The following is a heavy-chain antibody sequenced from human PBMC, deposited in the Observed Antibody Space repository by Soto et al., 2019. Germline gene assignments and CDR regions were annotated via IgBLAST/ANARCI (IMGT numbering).Heavy chain of an antibody. CDR2: ISSSGSTI. CDR1: GFTFSSYE. CDR3: ARDHDDFWSGSSYWYFDL. V-gene: IGHV3-48*03. D-gene: IGHD3-3*01. Sequence: GGSLRLSCAASGFTFSSYEMNWVRQAPGKGLEWVSYISSSGSTIYYADSVKGRCTISRDNAKNSLYLQMNSLRAEDTAVYYCARDHDDFWSGSSYWYFDLWGRGTLVTVSS. J-gene: IGHJ2*01.